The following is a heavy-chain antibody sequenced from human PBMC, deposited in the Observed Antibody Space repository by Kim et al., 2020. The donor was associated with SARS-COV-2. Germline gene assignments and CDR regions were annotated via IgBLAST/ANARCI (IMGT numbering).Heavy chain of an antibody. Sequence: YNPAIRVRVTISVDNSTNQFSLKLSSLTAADTAVYYCARRRIAAAGSVDYWGQGTLVTVSS. D-gene: IGHD6-13*01. V-gene: IGHV4-4*02. J-gene: IGHJ4*02. CDR3: ARRRIAAAGSVDY.